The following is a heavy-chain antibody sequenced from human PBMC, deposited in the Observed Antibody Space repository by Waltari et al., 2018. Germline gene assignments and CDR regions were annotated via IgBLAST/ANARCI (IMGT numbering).Heavy chain of an antibody. CDR1: GGSISSGDYY. J-gene: IGHJ6*02. CDR2: IYYSGST. Sequence: QVQLQESGPGLVKPSQTLSLTCTVSGGSISSGDYYWGWIRHPPGKGLEWIGYIYYSGSTYYNPSLKSRVTISVDTSKNQFSLKLSSVTAADTAVYYCATATLFIAAPSYGMDVWGQGTTVTVSS. D-gene: IGHD6-6*01. CDR3: ATATLFIAAPSYGMDV. V-gene: IGHV4-30-4*01.